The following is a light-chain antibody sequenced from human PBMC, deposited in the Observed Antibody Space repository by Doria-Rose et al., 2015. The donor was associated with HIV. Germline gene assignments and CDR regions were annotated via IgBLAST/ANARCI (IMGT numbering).Light chain of an antibody. CDR3: HQYGTSWT. Sequence: TQSPGTLSLSPGERATLSCRASQRSSSTHLAWYQQKPGQAPSLLIYDGSTRATGIPDRFSASGSGTDFTLTINRLEPEDFALYYCHQYGTSWTFGQGTKVEI. CDR2: DGS. CDR1: QRSSSTH. V-gene: IGKV3-20*01. J-gene: IGKJ1*01.